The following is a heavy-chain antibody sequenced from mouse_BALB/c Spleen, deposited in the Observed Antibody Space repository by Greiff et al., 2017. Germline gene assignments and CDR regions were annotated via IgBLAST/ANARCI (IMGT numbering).Heavy chain of an antibody. J-gene: IGHJ4*01. Sequence: EVKLVESGGGLVQPGGSLKLSCAASGFTFSSYGMSWVRQTPDKRLELVATINSNGGSTYYPDSVKGRFTISRDNAKNTLYLQMSSLKSEDTAMYYCARDYCNDAMDYWGQGTSVTVSS. CDR2: INSNGGST. CDR3: ARDYCNDAMDY. D-gene: IGHD2-12*01. CDR1: GFTFSSYG. V-gene: IGHV5-6-3*01.